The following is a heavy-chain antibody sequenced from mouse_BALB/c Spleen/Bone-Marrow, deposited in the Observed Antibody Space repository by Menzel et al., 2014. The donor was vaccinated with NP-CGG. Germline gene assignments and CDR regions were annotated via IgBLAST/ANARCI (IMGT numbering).Heavy chain of an antibody. V-gene: IGHV1-74*01. Sequence: VQLQQSGPQLVRPGASVKISCKASGYSISSYWMHWVKQRPGQGLEWIGMIDPSDSEIRLNQKFKDKATLTVDKSSSTAYMQLNSPTSEDSAVYYCAPHYYGYAWFAYWGQGTLVTVSA. CDR2: IDPSDSEI. J-gene: IGHJ3*01. D-gene: IGHD1-2*01. CDR1: GYSISSYW. CDR3: APHYYGYAWFAY.